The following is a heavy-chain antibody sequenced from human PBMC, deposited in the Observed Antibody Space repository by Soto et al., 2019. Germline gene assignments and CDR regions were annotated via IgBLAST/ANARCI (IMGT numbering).Heavy chain of an antibody. D-gene: IGHD1-1*01. CDR2: IAYDGSNK. Sequence: QVQLVESGGGVVQPGRSLRLSCVASGFSISRSDMHWVRQATGKGLEWVAVIAYDGSNKWYADSAKGRFTISRDNSKNTLYLDMSSLRAEDTAVYFCARDLQAGDDNVNWFAPWGQGTLVTVSS. CDR3: ARDLQAGDDNVNWFAP. V-gene: IGHV3-30-3*01. J-gene: IGHJ5*02. CDR1: GFSISRSD.